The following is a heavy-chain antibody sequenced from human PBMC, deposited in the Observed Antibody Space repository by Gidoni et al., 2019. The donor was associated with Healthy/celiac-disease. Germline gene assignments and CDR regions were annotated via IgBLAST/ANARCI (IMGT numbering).Heavy chain of an antibody. Sequence: QVQLPESGPGLVTPSETLSLTCTVSGGSISSYYWSWIRQPPGKGLEWIGYIYYSGSTNYNPSLKSRVTISVDTSKNQFSLKLSSVTAADTAVYYCASTAGGGYMDVWGKGTTVTVSS. CDR3: ASTAGGGYMDV. J-gene: IGHJ6*03. CDR1: GGSISSYY. CDR2: IYYSGST. D-gene: IGHD3-16*01. V-gene: IGHV4-59*01.